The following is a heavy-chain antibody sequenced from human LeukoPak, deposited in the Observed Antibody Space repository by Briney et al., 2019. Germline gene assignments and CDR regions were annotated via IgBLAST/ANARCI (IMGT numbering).Heavy chain of an antibody. Sequence: GGSLRLSCAASGFTFSSYAMSWVRQAPGKGLEWVSGISASGGTTYYAADSVKGRFTISRDNSKNTLCLQMNGLRAEDTAKYYCAKDNEYCSSTRCLHGMDVWGQGTTVTVSS. CDR1: GFTFSSYA. CDR2: ISASGGTT. D-gene: IGHD2-2*01. V-gene: IGHV3-23*01. J-gene: IGHJ6*02. CDR3: AKDNEYCSSTRCLHGMDV.